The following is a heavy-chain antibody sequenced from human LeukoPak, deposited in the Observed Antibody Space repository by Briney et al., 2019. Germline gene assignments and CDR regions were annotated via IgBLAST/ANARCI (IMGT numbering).Heavy chain of an antibody. Sequence: KTSETLSLTCTIYGGSFSGYYWSWMRQHPGKGLEWIAEINHSGTTNYNPSLKSRVTISVDTSKKQFSLNPTSLTAADTAIYYCARGRGRYYGMDVWGQGTAVTVSS. CDR3: ARGRGRYYGMDV. CDR1: GGSFSGYY. J-gene: IGHJ6*02. CDR2: INHSGTT. V-gene: IGHV4-34*01.